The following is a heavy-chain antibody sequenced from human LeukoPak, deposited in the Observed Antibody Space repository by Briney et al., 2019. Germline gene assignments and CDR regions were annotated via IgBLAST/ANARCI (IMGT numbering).Heavy chain of an antibody. CDR1: GFTFSSYW. J-gene: IGHJ3*02. D-gene: IGHD4-17*01. V-gene: IGHV3-7*01. CDR2: IKPDGSEK. Sequence: PGGSLRPSCAASGFTFSSYWMSWVRQAPGKGLEWVANIKPDGSEKYCVDSVKGRFTISRDNAKKSLYLQMNSLRAEDTAVYYCARGDFNDYGDYVDAFEIWGQGTMVTVSA. CDR3: ARGDFNDYGDYVDAFEI.